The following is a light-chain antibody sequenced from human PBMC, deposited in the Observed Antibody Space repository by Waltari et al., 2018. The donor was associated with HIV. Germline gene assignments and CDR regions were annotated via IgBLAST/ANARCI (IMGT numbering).Light chain of an antibody. V-gene: IGLV4-69*01. CDR1: SAPPSNA. Sequence: QLVLTQSPSASASLGASVKLTCTLRSAPPSNAIAWHQQQPEKGPRFLLKMNTECSQARVDGISDSVSGPSSWAGRYLSVSRLQSEDEADYYCQAWGAGIRVFGGGTNLTVL. CDR3: QAWGAGIRV. J-gene: IGLJ3*02. CDR2: MNTECSQ.